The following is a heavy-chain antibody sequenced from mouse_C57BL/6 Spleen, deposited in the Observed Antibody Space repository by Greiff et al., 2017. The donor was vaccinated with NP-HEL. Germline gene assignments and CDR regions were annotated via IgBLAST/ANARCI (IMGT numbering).Heavy chain of an antibody. J-gene: IGHJ2*01. CDR2: IDPEDGDT. D-gene: IGHD1-1*01. Sequence: VQLQQSGAELVKPGASVKLSCTASGFNIKDYYMHWVKQRTEQGLEWIGRIDPEDGDTKYAPKFQGKATITADTSSNTAYLQLSSLTSEDTAVYYCARPYYYGSSPFDYWGQGTTLTVSS. CDR3: ARPYYYGSSPFDY. V-gene: IGHV14-2*01. CDR1: GFNIKDYY.